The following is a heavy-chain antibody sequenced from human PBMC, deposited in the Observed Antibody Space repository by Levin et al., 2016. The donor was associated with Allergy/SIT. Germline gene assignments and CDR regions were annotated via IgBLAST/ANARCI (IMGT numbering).Heavy chain of an antibody. CDR3: ARDLYSSSWYSRGYYYYGMDV. Sequence: GGSLRLSCAASGFTFSSYWMHWVRQAPGKGLVWVSRINSDGSSTSYADSVKGRFIISRDNAKNTLYLQMNSLRAEDTAVYYCARDLYSSSWYSRGYYYYGMDVWGQGTTVTVS. CDR2: INSDGSST. CDR1: GFTFSSYW. J-gene: IGHJ6*02. V-gene: IGHV3-74*01. D-gene: IGHD6-13*01.